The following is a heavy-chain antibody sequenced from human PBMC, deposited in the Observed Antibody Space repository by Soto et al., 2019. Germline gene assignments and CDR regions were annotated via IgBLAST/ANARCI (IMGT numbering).Heavy chain of an antibody. V-gene: IGHV1-8*01. CDR1: GYTFTSYD. J-gene: IGHJ6*02. D-gene: IGHD5-18*01. Sequence: QVQLVQSGAEVKKPGASVKVSCKASGYTFTSYDINWVRQATGQGLEWMGWMNPNSGNTGYAQKFQGRVTMTRNTSISKANMEQSSLRSEDTAVYYCARGRGYSCGLDYYCGMDVWGQGTTVTVSS. CDR3: ARGRGYSCGLDYYCGMDV. CDR2: MNPNSGNT.